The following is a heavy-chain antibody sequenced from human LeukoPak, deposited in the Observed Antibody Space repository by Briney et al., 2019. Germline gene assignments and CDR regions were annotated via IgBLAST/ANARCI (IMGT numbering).Heavy chain of an antibody. Sequence: GXSLRLSCAASGFTFSSYAMSWVRQAPGKGLEWVSSISSSSSYIYYADSVKGRFTISRENAKNSLYLQMNSLRAEDTAVYYCAREDCSSTSCYTSIDYWGQGTLVTVSS. CDR1: GFTFSSYA. J-gene: IGHJ4*02. CDR3: AREDCSSTSCYTSIDY. CDR2: ISSSSSYI. D-gene: IGHD2-2*02. V-gene: IGHV3-21*01.